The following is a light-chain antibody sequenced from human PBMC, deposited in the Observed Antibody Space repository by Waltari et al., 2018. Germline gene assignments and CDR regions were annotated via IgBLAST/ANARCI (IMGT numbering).Light chain of an antibody. J-gene: IGKJ1*01. CDR2: GAS. CDR3: QQYDKWYPRT. CDR1: QSVSSN. Sequence: ETVMTQSPATLSVSPGERATLSCRASQSVSSNLAWYQQNHAQTPRLIIYGASTRATGIPARFSGSGSGTEFTLTISSLQSDDFSVYYCQQYDKWYPRTFGQGTKVEFK. V-gene: IGKV3-15*01.